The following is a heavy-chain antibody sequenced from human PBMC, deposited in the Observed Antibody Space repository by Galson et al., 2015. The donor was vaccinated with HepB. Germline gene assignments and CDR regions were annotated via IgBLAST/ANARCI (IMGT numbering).Heavy chain of an antibody. CDR1: GDSISSNY. CDR2: IYHSGST. J-gene: IGHJ4*02. D-gene: IGHD6-13*01. V-gene: IGHV4-59*12. CDR3: ARWSAAGLN. Sequence: SETLSLTCTVSGDSISSNYWTWIRQPPGKGLEWIGYIYHSGSTKNNPSLMSRVTTSIDTTKNQFSLKLSSVTAADTAVYYCARWSAAGLNWGQGTLVTVSS.